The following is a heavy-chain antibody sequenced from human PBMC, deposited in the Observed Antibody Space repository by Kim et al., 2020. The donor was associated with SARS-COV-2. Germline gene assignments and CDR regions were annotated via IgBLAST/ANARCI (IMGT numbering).Heavy chain of an antibody. J-gene: IGHJ5*02. V-gene: IGHV1-69*13. CDR1: GGTFSSYA. Sequence: SVKVSCKASGGTFSSYAISWVRQAPGQGLEWMGGIIPIFGTAKYAQKFQGRVTITADESTSTAYMELSSLRSEDTAVYYCVDGYNIGYNWFDPWVQGTLVTVSS. CDR2: IIPIFGTA. CDR3: VDGYNIGYNWFDP. D-gene: IGHD5-12*01.